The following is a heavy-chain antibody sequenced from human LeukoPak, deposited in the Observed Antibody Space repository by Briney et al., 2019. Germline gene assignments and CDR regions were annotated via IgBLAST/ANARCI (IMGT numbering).Heavy chain of an antibody. V-gene: IGHV4-59*01. Sequence: PSETLSLTCAVYGGSFSGYYWSWIRQPPGKGLEWIGYIYYSGSTNYNPSLKSRVTISVDTSKNQFSLKLSSVTAADTAVYYCARGSSGPGYYYYMDVWGKGTTVTVSS. CDR2: IYYSGST. J-gene: IGHJ6*03. CDR1: GGSFSGYY. CDR3: ARGSSGPGYYYYMDV. D-gene: IGHD6-19*01.